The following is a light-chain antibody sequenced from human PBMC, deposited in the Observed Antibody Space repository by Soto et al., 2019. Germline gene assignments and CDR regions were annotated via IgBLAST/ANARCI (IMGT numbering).Light chain of an antibody. CDR3: QQYGSSQWT. CDR1: QSVDSSF. J-gene: IGKJ1*01. V-gene: IGKV3-20*01. CDR2: GAS. Sequence: EIVLTQSPGSLSLSPGERATLSCRASQSVDSSFFAWYQQKPGQAPRLLIYGASNRATGIPDRFSGSGSGTDFTLTISRLEPEDFAVYYCQQYGSSQWTFGQGTKVEIK.